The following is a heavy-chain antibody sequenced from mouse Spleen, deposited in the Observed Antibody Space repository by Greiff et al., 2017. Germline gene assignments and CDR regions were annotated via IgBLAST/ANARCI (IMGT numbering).Heavy chain of an antibody. V-gene: IGHV1-52*01. J-gene: IGHJ3*01. CDR1: GYTFTSYW. CDR2: IDPSDSET. Sequence: QVQLQQPGAELVRPGSSVKLSCKASGYTFTSYWMHWVKQRPIQGLEWIGNIDPSDSETHYNQKFKDKATLTVDKSSSTAYMQLSSLTSEDSAVYYCARARYYGSSEGFAYWGQGTLVTVSA. CDR3: ARARYYGSSEGFAY. D-gene: IGHD1-1*01.